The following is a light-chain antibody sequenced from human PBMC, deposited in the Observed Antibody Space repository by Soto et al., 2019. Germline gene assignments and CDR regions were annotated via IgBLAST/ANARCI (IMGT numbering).Light chain of an antibody. Sequence: DIPVTQSPSTLSASVGDRVTINCRASQNINDWLAWYQQKSGKAPKVLIYKASSLGSGVPSRFSGSGSGTEFTLTISSLQTEDFATYYCQQYGANSPWTFGQGTKVEIK. CDR1: QNINDW. V-gene: IGKV1-5*03. CDR3: QQYGANSPWT. CDR2: KAS. J-gene: IGKJ1*01.